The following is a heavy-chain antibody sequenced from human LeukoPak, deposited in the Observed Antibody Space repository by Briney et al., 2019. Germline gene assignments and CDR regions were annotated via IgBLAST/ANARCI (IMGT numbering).Heavy chain of an antibody. D-gene: IGHD3-16*01. Sequence: GGSLRLSCAASGFIFSSYGMHWVRQAPGKGLEWVAFIRYDGSNKYYADSVKGRFTISRDNSKNTLYLQMNSLRAEDTAVYYCARGDLHYHDSTRRGFDIWGQGTMVTVSS. CDR1: GFIFSSYG. CDR2: IRYDGSNK. CDR3: ARGDLHYHDSTRRGFDI. V-gene: IGHV3-30*02. J-gene: IGHJ3*02.